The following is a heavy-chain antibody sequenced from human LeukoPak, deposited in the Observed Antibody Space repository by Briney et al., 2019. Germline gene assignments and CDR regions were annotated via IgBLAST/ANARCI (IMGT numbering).Heavy chain of an antibody. J-gene: IGHJ1*01. V-gene: IGHV3-33*06. Sequence: GGSLRLSCAASGFTFNSYIMNWVRQAPGKGLEWVAVIWYDGSNKYYADSVKGRFTISRDNSKNTLYLQMNSLRAEDTAVYYCAKSPVVPAAKRRDAYFQHWGQGTLVTVSS. D-gene: IGHD2-2*01. CDR2: IWYDGSNK. CDR1: GFTFNSYI. CDR3: AKSPVVPAAKRRDAYFQH.